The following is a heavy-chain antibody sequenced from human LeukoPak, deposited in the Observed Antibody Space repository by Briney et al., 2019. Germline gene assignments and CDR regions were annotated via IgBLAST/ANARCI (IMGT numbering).Heavy chain of an antibody. J-gene: IGHJ5*02. CDR1: GGSISSGDYC. Sequence: PSETLSLTCTVSGGSISSGDYCWGWVRQSPGKGLEWIASVHFNGHTYSNPSLSTRVTMSIDTSKNQFSLKLTSLTAADTAIYYCAKLPTGFPNWFDPWGQGTLVTVSS. CDR2: VHFNGHT. CDR3: AKLPTGFPNWFDP. V-gene: IGHV4-39*01. D-gene: IGHD3-10*01.